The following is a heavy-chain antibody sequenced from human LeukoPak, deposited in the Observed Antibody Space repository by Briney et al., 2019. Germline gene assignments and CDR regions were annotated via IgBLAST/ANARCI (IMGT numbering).Heavy chain of an antibody. CDR1: GFTFSSYS. J-gene: IGHJ3*02. Sequence: GGSLRLSCAASGFTFSSYSMNWVRQAPGKGLEWVSSISSSSSYIYYADSVKGRFTISRDNAKNSLYLQMNSLRAEDTAVYYCASTRQEPLGAFDIWGQVTMVTVSS. D-gene: IGHD7-27*01. CDR3: ASTRQEPLGAFDI. V-gene: IGHV3-21*01. CDR2: ISSSSSYI.